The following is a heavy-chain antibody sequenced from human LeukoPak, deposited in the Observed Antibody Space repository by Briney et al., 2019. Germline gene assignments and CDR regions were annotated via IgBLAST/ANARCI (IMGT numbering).Heavy chain of an antibody. CDR1: GGSFSGYY. V-gene: IGHV4-34*01. D-gene: IGHD6-13*01. CDR3: ARGRRGYSRYFQH. Sequence: SETLSLTCAVYGGSFSGYYWSWIRQPPGKGLEWIGEINHSGSTNYNPSLKSRVTISVDTSKNQFSLKLSSVTAADTAVYYCARGRRGYSRYFQHWGQGTLVTVSS. CDR2: INHSGST. J-gene: IGHJ1*01.